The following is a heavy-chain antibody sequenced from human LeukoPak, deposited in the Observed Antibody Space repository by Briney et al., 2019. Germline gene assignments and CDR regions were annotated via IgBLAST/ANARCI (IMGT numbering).Heavy chain of an antibody. Sequence: GGSLRLSCAASGFTFSSYEMNWVRQAPGKGLVWVSRINSDGSSTSYADSVKGRFTISRDNAKNTLYLQMNSLRAEDTAVYYCARDQWLRPYFDYWGQGTLVTVSS. CDR1: GFTFSSYE. V-gene: IGHV3-74*01. CDR2: INSDGSST. D-gene: IGHD5-12*01. CDR3: ARDQWLRPYFDY. J-gene: IGHJ4*02.